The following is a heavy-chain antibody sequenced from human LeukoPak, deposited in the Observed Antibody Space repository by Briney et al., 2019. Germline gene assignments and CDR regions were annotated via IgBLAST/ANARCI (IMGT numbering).Heavy chain of an antibody. CDR2: IKPDGSAQ. V-gene: IGHV3-7*03. J-gene: IGHJ4*02. D-gene: IGHD2-2*01. CDR1: GFTFSNSW. CDR3: AKDREYQLLEWGYFDY. Sequence: GGSLRLSCAASGFTFSNSWMSWVRQAPGKGLEWVATIKPDGSAQYYVDSVKGRFTISRDNAKNSLFLQMNSLRAEDTAVYYCAKDREYQLLEWGYFDYWGQGTLVTVSS.